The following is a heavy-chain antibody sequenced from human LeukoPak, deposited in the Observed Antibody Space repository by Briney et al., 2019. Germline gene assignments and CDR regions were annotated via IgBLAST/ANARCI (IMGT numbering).Heavy chain of an antibody. J-gene: IGHJ4*02. CDR2: ISAYNGNT. CDR3: ARGKDPYAHYYDSSVDY. V-gene: IGHV1-18*01. D-gene: IGHD3-22*01. CDR1: GYTFISYG. Sequence: ASVKVSCKASGYTFISYGISWVRQAPGQGLEWMGWISAYNGNTNYAQKFQGRVTMTRDMSTSTVYMELSSLRSEDTAVYYCARGKDPYAHYYDSSVDYWGQGTLVTVSS.